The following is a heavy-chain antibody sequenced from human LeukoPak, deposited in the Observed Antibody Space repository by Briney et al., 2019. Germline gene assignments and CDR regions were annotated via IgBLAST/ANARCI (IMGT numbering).Heavy chain of an antibody. V-gene: IGHV4-4*07. CDR2: IFSSGGA. CDR1: GGSISGFF. J-gene: IGHJ4*02. CDR3: ARVPTPDVSSPLDF. Sequence: SETLSLTCAVSGGSISGFFWTWIRQPAGQGPQYIGRIFSSGGANYNPSLQGRVALSVDTSRNLFSLTLTSVTAADTAVYFCARVPTPDVSSPLDFWGQGILVTVSS. D-gene: IGHD6-19*01.